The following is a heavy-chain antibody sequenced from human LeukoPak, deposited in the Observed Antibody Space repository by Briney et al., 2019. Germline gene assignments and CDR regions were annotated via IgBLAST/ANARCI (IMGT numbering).Heavy chain of an antibody. CDR2: ISGSGGST. Sequence: GGSLRLSCATSGFTFSSYAMSWVRQAPGKGLEWVSAISGSGGSTYYADSVKGRFTISRDTPKNTLYLQMNSLRVEDTAVYYCASWPVGWYGEDSWGPGTLVTVSS. CDR1: GFTFSSYA. V-gene: IGHV3-23*01. J-gene: IGHJ4*02. CDR3: ASWPVGWYGEDS. D-gene: IGHD6-19*01.